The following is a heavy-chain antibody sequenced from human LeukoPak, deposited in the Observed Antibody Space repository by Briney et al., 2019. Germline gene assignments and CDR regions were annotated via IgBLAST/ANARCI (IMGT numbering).Heavy chain of an antibody. Sequence: PGGSLRLSCAASGFTFSSYAMSWVRQAPGKGLEWVSAISGSGGSTYYADSVKGRFTISRDNSKNTLYLQMNSLRAEDTAVYYCAKDLIKYYDFRSGYRTSLFGFDYWGQGTLVTVSS. CDR2: ISGSGGST. D-gene: IGHD3-3*01. CDR3: AKDLIKYYDFRSGYRTSLFGFDY. J-gene: IGHJ4*02. CDR1: GFTFSSYA. V-gene: IGHV3-23*01.